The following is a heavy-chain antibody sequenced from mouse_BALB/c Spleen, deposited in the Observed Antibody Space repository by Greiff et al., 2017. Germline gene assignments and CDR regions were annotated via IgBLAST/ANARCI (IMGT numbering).Heavy chain of an antibody. V-gene: IGHV4-2*02. CDR1: GFDFSRYW. CDR3: ARLSDDYDYFDY. CDR2: INPGSSTI. Sequence: EVQLQESGGGLVQPGGSLNLSCAASGFDFSRYWMSWARQAPGKGQEWIGEINPGSSTINYTPSLKDKFIISRDNAKNTLYLQMSKVRSEDTALYYCARLSDDYDYFDYWGQGTTLTVSS. J-gene: IGHJ2*01. D-gene: IGHD2-4*01.